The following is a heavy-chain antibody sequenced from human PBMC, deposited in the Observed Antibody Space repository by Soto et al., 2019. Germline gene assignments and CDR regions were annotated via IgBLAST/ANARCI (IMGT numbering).Heavy chain of an antibody. V-gene: IGHV4-39*01. J-gene: IGHJ4*02. D-gene: IGHD3-22*01. CDR1: GGSLSNGRYY. Sequence: SETLSLTCTGSGGSLSNGRYYWGWIHQHPGKGLALIGSRYNSRSTYYNPSLKSRVTISVDTSKNQFSLKLSSVTAADTAVYYCAGLKYYHSSDYLGHWGQGTRVT. CDR2: RYNSRST. CDR3: AGLKYYHSSDYLGH.